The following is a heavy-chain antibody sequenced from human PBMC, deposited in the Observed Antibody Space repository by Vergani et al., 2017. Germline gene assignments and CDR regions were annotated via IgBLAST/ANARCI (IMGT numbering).Heavy chain of an antibody. Sequence: EVQLVESGGGLVKPGGSLRLSCAASGFTFSSYSMNWVRQAPGKGLEWVSSISSSSSYIYYADSVKGRFTISSDNAKNSLYLQMNSLRAEDTAVYYCARNLDYDFWSGYYYYMDVWGKGTTVTVAS. CDR2: ISSSSSYI. D-gene: IGHD3-3*01. CDR1: GFTFSSYS. CDR3: ARNLDYDFWSGYYYYMDV. J-gene: IGHJ6*03. V-gene: IGHV3-21*01.